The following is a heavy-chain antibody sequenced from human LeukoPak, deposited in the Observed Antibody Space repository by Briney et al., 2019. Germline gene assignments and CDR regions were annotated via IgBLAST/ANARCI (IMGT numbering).Heavy chain of an antibody. V-gene: IGHV4-59*01. D-gene: IGHD4-17*01. CDR1: GGAISSYY. Sequence: SETLSLTCAVSGGAISSYYWSWIRQPPGKGLEWIAYIHYSGNTNYSPSLKSRVTISVDTSKNQFSLRLTSVTAADTAVYYCARSGTVTNFDYWGQGTLVSVSS. CDR2: IHYSGNT. J-gene: IGHJ4*02. CDR3: ARSGTVTNFDY.